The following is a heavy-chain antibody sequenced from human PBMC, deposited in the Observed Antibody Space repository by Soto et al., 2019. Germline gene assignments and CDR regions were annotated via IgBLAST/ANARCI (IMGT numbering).Heavy chain of an antibody. V-gene: IGHV4-59*01. D-gene: IGHD4-17*01. Sequence: PSETLSLTCTVSGGSISSYYWSWIRQPPGKGLEWIGYIYYSGSTNYNPSLKSRVTISVDTSKNQFSLKLSSVTAADTAVYYCARDSPVTTNDAFDIWGQGTMVTVSS. CDR1: GGSISSYY. J-gene: IGHJ3*02. CDR3: ARDSPVTTNDAFDI. CDR2: IYYSGST.